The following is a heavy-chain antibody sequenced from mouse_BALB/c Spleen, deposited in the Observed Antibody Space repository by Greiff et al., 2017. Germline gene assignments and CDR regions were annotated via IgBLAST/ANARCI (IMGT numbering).Heavy chain of an antibody. D-gene: IGHD2-14*01. CDR3: ARAYYRYDEDV. CDR1: GFSLTGYG. Sequence: QVQLKQSGPGLVAPSQSLSITCTVSGFSLTGYGVNWVRQPPGKGLEWLGMIWGDGSTDYNSALKSRLSISKDNSKSQVFLKINSLQTDDTARYYCARAYYRYDEDVWGAGTTVTVSS. CDR2: IWGDGST. J-gene: IGHJ1*01. V-gene: IGHV2-6-7*01.